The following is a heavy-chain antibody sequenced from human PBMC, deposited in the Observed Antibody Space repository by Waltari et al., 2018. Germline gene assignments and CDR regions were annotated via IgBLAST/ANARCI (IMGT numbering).Heavy chain of an antibody. CDR1: GFTVSSNY. CDR3: ARSPGELLWFGETLRWYFDL. J-gene: IGHJ2*01. CDR2: IYSGGST. Sequence: EVQLVESGGGLIQPGGSLRLSCAASGFTVSSNYMSWVRQAPGKGLEWVSVIYSGGSTYYADSVKGRFTISRDNSKNTLYLQMNSLRAEDTAVYYCARSPGELLWFGETLRWYFDLWGRGTLVTVSS. V-gene: IGHV3-53*01. D-gene: IGHD3-10*01.